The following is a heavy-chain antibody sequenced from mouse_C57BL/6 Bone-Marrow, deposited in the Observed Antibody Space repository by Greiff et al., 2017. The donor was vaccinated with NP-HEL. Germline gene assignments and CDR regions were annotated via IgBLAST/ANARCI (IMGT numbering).Heavy chain of an antibody. CDR3: ARGLRLDWYFDV. V-gene: IGHV1-63*01. Sequence: VHLVESGAELVRPGTSVKMSCKASGYTFTNYWIGWAKQRPGHGLEWIGDIYPGGGYTNYNEKFKGKATLTADKSSSTAYMQFSSLTSEDSAIYYCARGLRLDWYFDVWGTGTTVTVSS. D-gene: IGHD2-4*01. J-gene: IGHJ1*03. CDR2: IYPGGGYT. CDR1: GYTFTNYW.